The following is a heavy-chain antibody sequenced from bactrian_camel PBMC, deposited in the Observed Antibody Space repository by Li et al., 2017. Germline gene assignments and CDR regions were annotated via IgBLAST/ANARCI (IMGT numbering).Heavy chain of an antibody. V-gene: IGHV3S57*01. J-gene: IGHJ4*01. CDR1: GYAGSWTC. D-gene: IGHD2*01. CDR3: AADSLCMVGGKYVY. CDR2: VHSSGKT. Sequence: HVQLVESGGASIQAGDSLTLSCVTSGYAGSWTCMAWYRQAPGKEREEVAYVHSSGKTTYAPSVKGRFTASQDSAKNTLYLQMNSLKPEDTAMYYCAADSLCMVGGKYVYWGQGTQVTVS.